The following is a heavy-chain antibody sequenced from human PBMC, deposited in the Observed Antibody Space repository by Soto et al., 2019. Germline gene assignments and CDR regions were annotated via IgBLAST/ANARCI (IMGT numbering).Heavy chain of an antibody. CDR1: GFTFSDYS. V-gene: IGHV3-7*01. Sequence: GGSLRLSCAASGFTFSDYSMSWVRQAPGKGLEWVASINQEGSEKHYVDSMKGRLTISRDNAKNSLYLQLNSLSAEDTAVFYCARVKNYARDYWGQGTPVTVS. D-gene: IGHD3-16*01. J-gene: IGHJ4*02. CDR3: ARVKNYARDY. CDR2: INQEGSEK.